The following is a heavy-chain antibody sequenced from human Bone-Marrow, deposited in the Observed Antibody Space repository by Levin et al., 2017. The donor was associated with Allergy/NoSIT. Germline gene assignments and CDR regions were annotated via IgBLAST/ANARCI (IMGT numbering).Heavy chain of an antibody. CDR2: IYCGGAT. Sequence: GGSLRLSCAASGFTVYNNYMSWVRQVPGKGLEWVSLIYCGGATQYEDSAKGGFTIARAKSKNTSYFQMNSLRAADTAAYYCVVRWQWGQGTLVTVSS. V-gene: IGHV3-53*01. CDR1: GFTVYNNY. CDR3: VVRWQ. D-gene: IGHD2-15*01. J-gene: IGHJ4*02.